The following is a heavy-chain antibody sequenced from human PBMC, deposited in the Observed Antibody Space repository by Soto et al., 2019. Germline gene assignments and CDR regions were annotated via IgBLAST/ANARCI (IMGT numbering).Heavy chain of an antibody. CDR2: ISHDGSNQ. J-gene: IGHJ4*02. CDR1: GFTLRTSG. D-gene: IGHD6-25*01. CDR3: AKDSSAAFDY. Sequence: QVQLVESGGGVVQPGGSLRLSCVASGFTLRTSGMHWVRQAPSKGLEWVAVISHDGSNQFYAESVKGRFTISRDNSKNMLYLQMNSLRADDSAVYFCAKDSSAAFDYGGQGTVVTVSS. V-gene: IGHV3-30*18.